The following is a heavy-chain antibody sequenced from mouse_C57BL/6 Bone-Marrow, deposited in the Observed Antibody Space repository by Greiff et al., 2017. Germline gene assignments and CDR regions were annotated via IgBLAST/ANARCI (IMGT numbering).Heavy chain of an antibody. CDR3: ARYRYYGSSHWYFDV. D-gene: IGHD1-1*01. Sequence: EVKVVESGPELVKPGASVKISCKASGYSFTGYYMNWVKQSPEKSLEWIGEINPSTGGTTYNQKFKAKATLTVDKSSSTAYMQLKSLTSEDSAVYYCARYRYYGSSHWYFDVWGTGTTVTVSS. CDR1: GYSFTGYY. CDR2: INPSTGGT. J-gene: IGHJ1*03. V-gene: IGHV1-42*01.